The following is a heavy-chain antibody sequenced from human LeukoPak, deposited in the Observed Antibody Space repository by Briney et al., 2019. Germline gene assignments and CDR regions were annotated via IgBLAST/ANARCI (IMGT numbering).Heavy chain of an antibody. Sequence: SETLSLTCTVSGGSISSYYWSLIRQPAGKGLEWIGRIYTSGSTNYNPSLKSRVTMSVDTSKNQFSLKLSSVTAADTAVYYCARDYDSSGYYFSGADYWGQGTLVTVSS. CDR2: IYTSGST. V-gene: IGHV4-4*07. D-gene: IGHD3-22*01. CDR3: ARDYDSSGYYFSGADY. J-gene: IGHJ4*02. CDR1: GGSISSYY.